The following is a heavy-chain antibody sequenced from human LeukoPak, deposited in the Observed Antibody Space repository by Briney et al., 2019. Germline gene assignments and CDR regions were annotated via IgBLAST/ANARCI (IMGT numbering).Heavy chain of an antibody. CDR3: ARVNSGWFDP. J-gene: IGHJ5*02. D-gene: IGHD3-10*01. V-gene: IGHV3-21*01. CDR2: ISGSSSYI. CDR1: GFTFNDYN. Sequence: GGSLRLSCSASGFTFNDYNLNWVRQAPGKGLEWVSSISGSSSYIYYADSVKGRFTTSRDNADNSLYLQMNSLRAEDTAIYYCARVNSGWFDPWGQGTLVTVSS.